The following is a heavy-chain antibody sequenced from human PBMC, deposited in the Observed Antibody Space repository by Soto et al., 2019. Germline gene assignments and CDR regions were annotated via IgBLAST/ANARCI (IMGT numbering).Heavy chain of an antibody. J-gene: IGHJ4*02. V-gene: IGHV5-10-1*01. CDR3: ARHGGAGYSSSWYND. CDR1: GYSFTSYW. CDR2: IDPSDSYT. D-gene: IGHD6-13*01. Sequence: GESLKISCKGSGYSFTSYWISWVRQMPGKGLEWMGRIDPSDSYTNYSPSFQGHVTISADKSISTAYLQWSSLKASDTAMYYCARHGGAGYSSSWYNDWGQGTLVTVSS.